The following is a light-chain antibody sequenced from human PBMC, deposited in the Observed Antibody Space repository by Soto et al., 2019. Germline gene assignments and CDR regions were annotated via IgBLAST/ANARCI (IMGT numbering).Light chain of an antibody. CDR1: RSISSY. Sequence: DIQLTQSPSSLSASVGDRVTITCRSSRSISSYLNWYQHQPGKAPKLLIYAASTRVTGISARFSGSGSGTEFSPTISSLQSQDFGIYYCLQYNDWPLYTFGQGTKLDIK. J-gene: IGKJ2*01. V-gene: IGKV1-39*01. CDR3: LQYNDWPLYT. CDR2: AAS.